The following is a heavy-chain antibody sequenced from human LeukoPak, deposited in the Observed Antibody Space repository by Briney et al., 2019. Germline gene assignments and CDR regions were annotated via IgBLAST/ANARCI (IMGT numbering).Heavy chain of an antibody. V-gene: IGHV4-59*08. CDR1: GGSLSSYY. D-gene: IGHD1-26*01. Sequence: PSETLSLTCTVSGGSLSSYYWSWIRQSPGKGLEWIGYIYYSGSTNYNPSLKSRVTISVDTSKNQFSLKLSSVTAADTAVYYCARGLGPSGSYHNWFDPWGQGTLVTVSS. J-gene: IGHJ5*02. CDR3: ARGLGPSGSYHNWFDP. CDR2: IYYSGST.